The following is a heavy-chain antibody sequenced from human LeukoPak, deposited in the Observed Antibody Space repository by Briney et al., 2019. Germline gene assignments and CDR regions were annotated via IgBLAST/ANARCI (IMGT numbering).Heavy chain of an antibody. CDR2: ISNNGGST. CDR3: VRVSGSYGY. D-gene: IGHD1-26*01. CDR1: GFTFSSNA. V-gene: IGHV3-64*01. Sequence: PGGSLRLSCAASGFTFSSNAMHWVRQAPGKGLEYVSAISNNGGSTYYANSVKGRFNISRDNSKNTLYLQMGSLRAEDMAVYYCVRVSGSYGYWGQGTLVTVSS. J-gene: IGHJ4*02.